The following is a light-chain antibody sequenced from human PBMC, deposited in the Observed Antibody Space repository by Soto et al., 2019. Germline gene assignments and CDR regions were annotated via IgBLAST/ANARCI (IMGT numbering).Light chain of an antibody. V-gene: IGLV2-14*01. CDR2: GVS. CDR3: SSHTTSSALQV. J-gene: IGLJ1*01. Sequence: QSVLTQPASVSGSPGQSITISCTGTISDFVIYNYVSWYQQHPGKAPKLMLYGVSNRPSGVSNRLSGSKSGNTASLTISGLQAEDEADYYCSSHTTSSALQVFGTGTKLTVL. CDR1: ISDFVIYNY.